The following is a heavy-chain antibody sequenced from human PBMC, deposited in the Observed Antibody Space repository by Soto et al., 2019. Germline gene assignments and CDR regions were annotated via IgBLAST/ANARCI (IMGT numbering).Heavy chain of an antibody. CDR3: ARAPGVITTVTSYYFDY. D-gene: IGHD4-17*01. CDR2: IYSTGTT. Sequence: SETLSLTCTVSGGSIDSYYWSWIRQPPGKELEWLGYIYSTGTTNYNPSLKSRVTISVDRSKHQFSLKLSSVTATDTAVYYFARAPGVITTVTSYYFDYWGQGTLGTVAS. CDR1: GGSIDSYY. J-gene: IGHJ4*02. V-gene: IGHV4-59*12.